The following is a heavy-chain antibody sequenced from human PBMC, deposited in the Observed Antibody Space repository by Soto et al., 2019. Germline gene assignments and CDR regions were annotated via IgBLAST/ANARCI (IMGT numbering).Heavy chain of an antibody. CDR1: GFTFSSYS. Sequence: EVRLVESGGGLVKPGGSLRLSCAASGFTFSSYSMNWVRQAPGKGLEWVSSITSSSIYIYYADSVKGRFTISRDNAKNSLFLQMNSLRAEDTAVYYCARIGSDYYASSGYSYWGQGILVTVSS. CDR3: ARIGSDYYASSGYSY. D-gene: IGHD3-22*01. V-gene: IGHV3-21*02. J-gene: IGHJ4*02. CDR2: ITSSSIYI.